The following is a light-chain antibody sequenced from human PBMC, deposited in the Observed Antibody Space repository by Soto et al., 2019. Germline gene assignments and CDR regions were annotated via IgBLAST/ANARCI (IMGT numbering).Light chain of an antibody. J-gene: IGLJ1*01. CDR1: SSDVGSYDF. CDR3: CSYAGHSTYV. V-gene: IGLV2-23*01. Sequence: QSALTQPASVSASPGQSITIPCTGSSSDVGSYDFVSWYQQHPGKAPKLMIYEATKRPSGVSNRFSGSKSGSTASLTISGLQGEDEADYYCCSYAGHSTYVFGTGTEVTVL. CDR2: EAT.